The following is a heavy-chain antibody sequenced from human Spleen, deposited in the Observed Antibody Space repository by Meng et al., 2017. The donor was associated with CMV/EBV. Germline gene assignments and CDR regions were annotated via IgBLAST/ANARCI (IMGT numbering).Heavy chain of an antibody. D-gene: IGHD3-9*01. CDR3: ARELPFYDILRSYYNEGGFYGLDV. J-gene: IGHJ6*02. V-gene: IGHV1-46*01. CDR2: INASGGST. Sequence: MHWVRQDPGQGLEWMGVINASGGSTGYAQKFQGRITMTRDTSTTTVYMELSSLRSEDTAVYYCARELPFYDILRSYYNEGGFYGLDVWGQGTTVTVSS.